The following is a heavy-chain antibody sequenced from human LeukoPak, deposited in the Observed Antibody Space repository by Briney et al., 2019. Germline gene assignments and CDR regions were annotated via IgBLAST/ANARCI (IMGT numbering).Heavy chain of an antibody. CDR1: GGSFSGYY. CDR2: IYYSGST. CDR3: ARHEYSSSYRFDS. V-gene: IGHV4-39*01. J-gene: IGHJ4*02. D-gene: IGHD6-6*01. Sequence: PSETLSLTCAVYGGSFSGYYWGWIRQPPGKGLEWIGSIYYSGSTYYNPSLKSRVTISVDMSKNQFSLKLSSVTAADTAVYYCARHEYSSSYRFDSWGQGTLVTVSS.